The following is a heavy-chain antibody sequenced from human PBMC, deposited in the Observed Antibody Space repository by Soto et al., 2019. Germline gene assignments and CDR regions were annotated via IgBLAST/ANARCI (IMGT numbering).Heavy chain of an antibody. Sequence: EVQLLESGGGLVQPGGSLRLSCAASGFTFSSYAMSWVRQAPGKGLEWVSRINSDGSSTSYADSVKGRFTISRDNAKNTLYLQMNSLRAEDTAVYYCARDLDYGGNSNWFDPWGQGTLVTVSS. CDR1: GFTFSSYA. D-gene: IGHD4-17*01. J-gene: IGHJ5*02. CDR3: ARDLDYGGNSNWFDP. CDR2: INSDGSST. V-gene: IGHV3-74*01.